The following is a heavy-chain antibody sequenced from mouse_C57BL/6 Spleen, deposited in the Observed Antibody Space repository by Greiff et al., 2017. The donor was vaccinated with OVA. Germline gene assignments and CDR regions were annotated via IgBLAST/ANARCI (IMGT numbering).Heavy chain of an antibody. D-gene: IGHD1-1*01. V-gene: IGHV5-9-1*02. J-gene: IGHJ3*01. CDR1: GFTFSSYA. CDR3: TRDPYGFAY. Sequence: EVKVVESGEGLVKPGGSLKLSCAASGFTFSSYAMSWVRQTPEKRLEWVAYISSGGDYIYYADTVKGRFTISRDNARNTLYLQMSSLKSEDTAMYYCTRDPYGFAYWGQGTLVTVSA. CDR2: ISSGGDYI.